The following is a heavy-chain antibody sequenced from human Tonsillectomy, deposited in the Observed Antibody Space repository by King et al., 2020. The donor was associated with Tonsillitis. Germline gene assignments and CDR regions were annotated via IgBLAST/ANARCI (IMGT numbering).Heavy chain of an antibody. J-gene: IGHJ4*02. CDR1: GGSISSGGYS. CDR2: IYHSGST. D-gene: IGHD3-16*02. CDR3: ARGGLNYDYVWGSYRLTSFAY. Sequence: VQLQESGSGLVKPSQTLSLTCAVSGGSISSGGYSWSWIRQPPGKGLEWIGYIYHSGSTYYNPSLKSRVTISVDSSKNQFSLKLTSVTAADTAVYYCARGGLNYDYVWGSYRLTSFAYWGQGTLVTVSS. V-gene: IGHV4-30-2*01.